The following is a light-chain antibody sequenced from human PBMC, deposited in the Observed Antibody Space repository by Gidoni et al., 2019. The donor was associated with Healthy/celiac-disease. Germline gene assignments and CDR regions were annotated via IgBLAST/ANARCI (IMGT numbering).Light chain of an antibody. Sequence: DIQMTQSLSSLSASVGDRVTITCRASQSISSYLNWYQQKPGKAPKLLIYAASSLQSGVPSRFSGSGSGTEFTLTISSLQPEDFATYYCQQSYSTPVFGGGTKVEIK. CDR1: QSISSY. V-gene: IGKV1-39*01. J-gene: IGKJ4*01. CDR2: AAS. CDR3: QQSYSTPV.